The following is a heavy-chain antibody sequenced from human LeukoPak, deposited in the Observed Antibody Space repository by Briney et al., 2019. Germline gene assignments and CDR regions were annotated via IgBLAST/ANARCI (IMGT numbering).Heavy chain of an antibody. J-gene: IGHJ6*03. Sequence: ASVKVSCKASGYTFTGYYMNWVRQAPGQGLEWMGWINPNSGGTNYAQKFHGMVTMTRGTSISTAYMELSRLRSDDTALYYCARASRDVTTLLRYMDVWGKGTTVTVSS. CDR3: ARASRDVTTLLRYMDV. CDR2: INPNSGGT. D-gene: IGHD4-17*01. CDR1: GYTFTGYY. V-gene: IGHV1-2*02.